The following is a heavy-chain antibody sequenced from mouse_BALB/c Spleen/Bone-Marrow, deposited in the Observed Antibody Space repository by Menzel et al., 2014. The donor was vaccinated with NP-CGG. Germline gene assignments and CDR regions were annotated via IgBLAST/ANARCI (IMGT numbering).Heavy chain of an antibody. CDR1: GFNIKDTY. CDR2: IDPANGNT. J-gene: IGHJ2*01. V-gene: IGHV14-3*02. CDR3: ASYDYGYYFDY. Sequence: EVQLQQSGAELVKPGASVKLSCTASGFNIKDTYMHWVKQRPEQGLEWIGRIDPANGNTKYDPKFQGKATITADTSSNPTYLQLSSLTSGDAAVYYCASYDYGYYFDYWGQGTTLTVSS. D-gene: IGHD2-4*01.